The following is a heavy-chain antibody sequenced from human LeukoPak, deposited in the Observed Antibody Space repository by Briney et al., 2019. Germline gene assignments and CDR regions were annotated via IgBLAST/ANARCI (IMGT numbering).Heavy chain of an antibody. D-gene: IGHD3-10*02. Sequence: PGGSLRLSCAASGFTYSSYEMNWVRQAPGKGLEWVSYISSSGSTIYYADSVKGRFTISRDNAKNSLYLQMNSLRAEDTAVYYCAELGITMIGGVWGKGTTVTISS. CDR2: ISSSGSTI. CDR3: AELGITMIGGV. V-gene: IGHV3-48*03. J-gene: IGHJ6*04. CDR1: GFTYSSYE.